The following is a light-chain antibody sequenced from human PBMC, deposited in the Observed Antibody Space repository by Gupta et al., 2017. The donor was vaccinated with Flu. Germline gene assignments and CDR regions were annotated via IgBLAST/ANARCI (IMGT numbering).Light chain of an antibody. J-gene: IGLJ1*01. Sequence: SALSLRPSVPTARGQSVTISRTGTSSDVVGCNYVSWYQQHPGKAPKLMIYEFSNRPSAVSNRFAASKSGNTASMTISVHDAEDDADYYWSSYTSRSPPYVFGSGTKVTVL. CDR1: SSDVVGCNY. CDR2: EFS. V-gene: IGLV2-14*01. CDR3: SSYTSRSPPYV.